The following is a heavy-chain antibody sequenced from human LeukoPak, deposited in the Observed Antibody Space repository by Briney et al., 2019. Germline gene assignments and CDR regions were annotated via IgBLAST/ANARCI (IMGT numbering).Heavy chain of an antibody. D-gene: IGHD5-18*01. Sequence: ASVTLSCKASGYTFTGYYMHWVRQAPGQGLEWMGWINPNSGGTNYAQKFQGRLTMTRDMSTSTVYMYLSSLRSADTAVYYCARELSPNGHTYGPDYWGQGTLVTVSS. CDR3: ARELSPNGHTYGPDY. CDR1: GYTFTGYY. CDR2: INPNSGGT. J-gene: IGHJ4*02. V-gene: IGHV1-2*02.